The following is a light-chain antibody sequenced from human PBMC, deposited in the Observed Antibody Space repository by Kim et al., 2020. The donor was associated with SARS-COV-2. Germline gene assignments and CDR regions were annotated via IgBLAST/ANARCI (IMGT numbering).Light chain of an antibody. CDR3: QAWDNSTVI. CDR1: KLGNKY. Sequence: SVSPGQTASITCSGDKLGNKYTCWYQQKPGQSPVSVIYEDNKRPSGIPERFSGSNSGSTATLTISGTQAMDEADYFCQAWDNSTVIFGGGTQLTVL. J-gene: IGLJ2*01. V-gene: IGLV3-1*01. CDR2: EDN.